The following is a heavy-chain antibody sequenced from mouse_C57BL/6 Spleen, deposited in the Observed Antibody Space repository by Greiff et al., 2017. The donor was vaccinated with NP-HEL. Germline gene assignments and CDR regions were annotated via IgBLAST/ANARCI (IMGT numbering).Heavy chain of an antibody. V-gene: IGHV3-6*01. D-gene: IGHD1-1*01. CDR3: AREPYQLRGAMDY. Sequence: EVQLVESGPGLVKPSQSLSLTCSVTGYSITSGYYWNWIRQFPGNKLEWMGYISYDGSNNYNPSLKNRISITRDTSKNQFFLKLNSVTTEDTATYYCAREPYQLRGAMDYWGQGTSVTVSS. CDR1: GYSITSGYY. J-gene: IGHJ4*01. CDR2: ISYDGSN.